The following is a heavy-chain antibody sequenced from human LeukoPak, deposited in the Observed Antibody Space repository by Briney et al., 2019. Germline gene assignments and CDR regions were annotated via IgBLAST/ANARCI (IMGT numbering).Heavy chain of an antibody. CDR3: ARHLRIVGAIRYYFDY. CDR2: IYYSGST. Sequence: PSETLSLTCTVSGGSISSGGYYWSWIRQHPGKGLEWIGYIYYSGSTYYNPSLKSRVTISVDTSKNQFSLKLSSVTAADTAVYYCARHLRIVGAIRYYFDYWGQGTLVTVSS. J-gene: IGHJ4*02. D-gene: IGHD1-26*01. V-gene: IGHV4-39*01. CDR1: GGSISSGGYY.